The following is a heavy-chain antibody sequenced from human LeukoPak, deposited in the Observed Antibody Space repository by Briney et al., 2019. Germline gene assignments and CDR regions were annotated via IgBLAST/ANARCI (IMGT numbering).Heavy chain of an antibody. CDR2: ISSSGSTI. CDR1: GFTFSSYE. D-gene: IGHD2-15*01. J-gene: IGHJ3*02. Sequence: PGGSLRLSCAVSGFTFSSYEMNWVRQAPGKGLEWVSYISSSGSTIYYADSVKGRFTISRDNAKNSLYLQMNSLRAEDTAVYYCARESIYCSGGSCYSDAFDIWGQGTMVTVSS. V-gene: IGHV3-48*03. CDR3: ARESIYCSGGSCYSDAFDI.